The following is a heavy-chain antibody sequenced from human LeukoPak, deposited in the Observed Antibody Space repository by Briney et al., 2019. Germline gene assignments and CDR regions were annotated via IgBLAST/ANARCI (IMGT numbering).Heavy chain of an antibody. J-gene: IGHJ4*02. D-gene: IGHD6-13*01. CDR2: ISYDGSNK. CDR1: GFTLSSYA. Sequence: GGSLRLSCAASGFTLSSYAMHWVRQAPGKGLEWVAVISYDGSNKYYADSVKGRFTISRDNSKNTLYLQMNSLRAEDTAVYYCARAPPIAAAGPDYWGQGTLVTVSS. CDR3: ARAPPIAAAGPDY. V-gene: IGHV3-30-3*01.